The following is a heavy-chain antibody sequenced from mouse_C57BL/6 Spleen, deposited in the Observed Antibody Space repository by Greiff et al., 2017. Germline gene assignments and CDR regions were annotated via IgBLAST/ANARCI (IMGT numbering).Heavy chain of an antibody. CDR1: GYTFTSYW. V-gene: IGHV1-64*01. CDR3: ARASLGYNAMDY. Sequence: QVQLQQPGAELVKPGASVKLSCKASGYTFTSYWMHWVKQRPGQGLEWIGMIHPNSGSTNYNEKFKSKATLTVDKSSSTAYMQLSSLTSEDSAVYYCARASLGYNAMDYWGQGTSVTVSS. J-gene: IGHJ4*01. CDR2: IHPNSGST. D-gene: IGHD3-2*02.